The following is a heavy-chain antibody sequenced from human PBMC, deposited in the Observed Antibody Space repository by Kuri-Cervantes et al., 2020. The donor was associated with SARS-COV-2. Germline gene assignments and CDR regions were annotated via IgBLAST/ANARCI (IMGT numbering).Heavy chain of an antibody. Sequence: SLKISCAASGFTFDDYDMHWVRQAPGKGLEWVSGISWSSGSIGYADSVKGRFTVSRDNAKNSLYLQMNSLRAEDTAVYYCARAPTVTLDYWGQGTLVTVSS. CDR2: ISWSSGSI. J-gene: IGHJ4*02. D-gene: IGHD4-17*01. V-gene: IGHV3-9*01. CDR1: GFTFDDYD. CDR3: ARAPTVTLDY.